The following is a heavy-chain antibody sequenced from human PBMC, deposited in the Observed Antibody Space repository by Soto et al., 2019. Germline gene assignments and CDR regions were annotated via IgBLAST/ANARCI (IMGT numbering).Heavy chain of an antibody. CDR3: ARAAEYSSSWYDPYYYMDV. CDR2: IIPILGIA. V-gene: IGHV1-69*02. Sequence: SVKVSCKASGGTFSSYTISWVRQAPGQGLEWMGRIIPILGIAIYAQKFQGRVTITADKSTSTAYMELSSLRSEDTAVYYCARAAEYSSSWYDPYYYMDVWGKGTTVTVSS. D-gene: IGHD6-13*01. J-gene: IGHJ6*03. CDR1: GGTFSSYT.